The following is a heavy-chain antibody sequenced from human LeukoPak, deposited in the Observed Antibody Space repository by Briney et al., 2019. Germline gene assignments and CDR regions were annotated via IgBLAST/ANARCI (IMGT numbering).Heavy chain of an antibody. J-gene: IGHJ1*01. CDR2: IRSETDGGTT. CDR3: TTAAFH. D-gene: IGHD6-25*01. V-gene: IGHV3-15*01. CDR1: GFTFSNAW. Sequence: KPGGSLRLSCAASGFTFSNAWMNWVRQAPGKGLEWVGHIRSETDGGTTDYAAPVKGRFTISRDDSKNTLYLQMNSLKTEDTAAYYCTTAAFHWGQGTLVTVSS.